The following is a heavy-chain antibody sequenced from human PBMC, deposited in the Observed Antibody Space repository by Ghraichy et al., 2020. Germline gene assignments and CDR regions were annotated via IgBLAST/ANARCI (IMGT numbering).Heavy chain of an antibody. CDR2: IWYDGSNK. D-gene: IGHD5-18*01. CDR3: ARSYGYLGAFDI. CDR1: GFTFSSYG. V-gene: IGHV3-33*01. Sequence: GGSLRLSCAASGFTFSSYGMHWVRQAPGKGLEWVAVIWYDGSNKYYADSVKGRFTISRDNSKNTLYLQMNSLRAEDTAVYYCARSYGYLGAFDIWGQGTMVTVSS. J-gene: IGHJ3*02.